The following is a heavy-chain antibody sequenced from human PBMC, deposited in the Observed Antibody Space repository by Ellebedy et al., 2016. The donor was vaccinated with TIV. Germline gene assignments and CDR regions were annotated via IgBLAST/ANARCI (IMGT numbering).Heavy chain of an antibody. CDR1: GFTVSYTY. D-gene: IGHD1-20*01. J-gene: IGHJ3*02. V-gene: IGHV3-53*01. CDR2: IHTGGDT. Sequence: GGSLRLSCAASGFTVSYTYMSWVRQAPGKGLEWVSVIHTGGDTYYADSVKGRFTISRDSSKNTLYLQMNSLRAEDTAVYYCARRITGTYGDDALDIWGQGTMVTVSP. CDR3: ARRITGTYGDDALDI.